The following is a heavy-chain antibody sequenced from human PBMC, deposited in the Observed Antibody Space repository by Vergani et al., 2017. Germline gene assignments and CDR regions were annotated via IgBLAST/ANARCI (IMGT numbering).Heavy chain of an antibody. Sequence: QVQLHESGPGLVKPSETLSLICSVSGGSVSSGSYYWSWIRQPPGKGLEWIGYIYYSGSTNYNPSLKSRVTISVDTSKNQFSLKLCSVTAADTAVYYCARNPYCGGACYSDAFDICSQRSLLSVSS. J-gene: IGHJ3*02. CDR3: ARNPYCGGACYSDAFDI. D-gene: IGHD2-21*02. CDR1: GGSVSSGSYY. V-gene: IGHV4-61*01. CDR2: IYYSGST.